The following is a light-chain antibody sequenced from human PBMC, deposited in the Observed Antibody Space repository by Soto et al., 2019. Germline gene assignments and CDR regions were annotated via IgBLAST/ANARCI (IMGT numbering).Light chain of an antibody. J-gene: IGKJ4*01. CDR3: QQYFSARLT. Sequence: DIVMTQSPDSLAVSLGERATINCKFSQSILNSSNNKIHLAWYQQKPGQPPKLIIYRASTREPGVPDRFSGSGTETDFTLTISSLQAEDVATFYCQQYFSARLTFGGGTKVDI. CDR1: QSILNSSNNKIH. CDR2: RAS. V-gene: IGKV4-1*01.